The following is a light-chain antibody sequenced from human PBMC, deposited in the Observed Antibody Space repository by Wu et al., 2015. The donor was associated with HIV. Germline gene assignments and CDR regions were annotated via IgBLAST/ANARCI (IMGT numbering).Light chain of an antibody. Sequence: EVVMTRSPVTLSVSPGERATLSCRASQSVSTNLAWYQQKSGQAPRLLLYDASTRATGIPDRFSASGSGTEFTLTISSIQSEDFAVYYCQQYDNWPPWTFGQGTKV. CDR2: DAS. CDR1: QSVSTN. J-gene: IGKJ1*01. V-gene: IGKV3-15*01. CDR3: QQYDNWPPWT.